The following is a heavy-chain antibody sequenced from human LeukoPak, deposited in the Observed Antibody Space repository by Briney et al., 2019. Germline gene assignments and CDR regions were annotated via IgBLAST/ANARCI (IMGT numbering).Heavy chain of an antibody. CDR2: INPNSGGT. J-gene: IGHJ4*02. CDR1: GYTFTGYY. CDR3: ARGSLFGSGSYCYFDY. D-gene: IGHD3-10*01. Sequence: ASVKVSCKASGYTFTGYYMHWVRQAPGQGLEWMGWINPNSGGTNYAQKFQGRVTMTRDTSISTAYMELSRLRSDDTAVYYCARGSLFGSGSYCYFDYWGQGTLVTVSS. V-gene: IGHV1-2*02.